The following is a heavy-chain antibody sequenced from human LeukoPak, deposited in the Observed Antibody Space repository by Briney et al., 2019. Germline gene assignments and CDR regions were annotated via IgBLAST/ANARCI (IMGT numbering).Heavy chain of an antibody. CDR1: GFTFSSYA. D-gene: IGHD6-13*01. Sequence: GRSLRLSCAASGFTFSSYAMHWVRQAPGKGLEWVAVISYDGSNKYYADSVKGRFTISRDNSKNTLYLQMNSLRAEDTAVYYCARVGSSYDYYYGMDVWGQGTTVTVSS. V-gene: IGHV3-30-3*01. J-gene: IGHJ6*02. CDR3: ARVGSSYDYYYGMDV. CDR2: ISYDGSNK.